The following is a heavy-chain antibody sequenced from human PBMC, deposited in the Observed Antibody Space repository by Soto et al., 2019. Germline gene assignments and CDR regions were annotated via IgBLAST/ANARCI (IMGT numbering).Heavy chain of an antibody. J-gene: IGHJ5*02. CDR3: ARSDYGGNSVSWFDP. D-gene: IGHD4-17*01. V-gene: IGHV1-18*01. CDR1: GYTFTSYG. Sequence: GASVKVSCKASGYTFTSYGISWVRQAPGQGLEWMGWISAYNGNTNYAQKLQGRVTMTTDTSTSTAYMELRSLRSDDTAVYYCARSDYGGNSVSWFDPWGQGTLVTVSS. CDR2: ISAYNGNT.